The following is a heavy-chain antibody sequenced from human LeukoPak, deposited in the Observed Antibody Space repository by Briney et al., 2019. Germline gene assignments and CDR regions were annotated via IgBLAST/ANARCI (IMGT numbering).Heavy chain of an antibody. CDR3: AKSSHYGDLIPELDC. J-gene: IGHJ4*02. CDR1: GFTFDDYA. D-gene: IGHD4-17*01. CDR2: ITWNSGSI. Sequence: GGSLRLSCAASGFTFDDYAMHWVRQAPGKGLEWISGITWNSGSIDYADSVKGRFTISRDNAKNSLYLQMNSLRAEDTALYYCAKSSHYGDLIPELDCWGQGTLVTVSS. V-gene: IGHV3-9*01.